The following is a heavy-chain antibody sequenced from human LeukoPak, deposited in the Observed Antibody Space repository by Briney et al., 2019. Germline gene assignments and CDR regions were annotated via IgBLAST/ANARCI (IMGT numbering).Heavy chain of an antibody. D-gene: IGHD2-15*01. CDR3: AMDCSGGSCYSGDY. Sequence: ASVKVSCKASGYTFTSYGISWVRQATGQGLEWMGWMNPNSGNTGYAQKFQGRVTMTRNTSISTAYMELSSLRSEDAAVYYCAMDCSGGSCYSGDYWGQGTLVTVSS. CDR1: GYTFTSYG. V-gene: IGHV1-8*02. CDR2: MNPNSGNT. J-gene: IGHJ4*02.